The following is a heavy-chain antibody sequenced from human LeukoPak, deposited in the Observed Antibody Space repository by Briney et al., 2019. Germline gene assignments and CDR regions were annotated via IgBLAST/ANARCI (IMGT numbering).Heavy chain of an antibody. CDR2: IKRDGSEK. Sequence: GGSLRLSCAASGFTFSSYWMSWVRQAPGKGLEWVASIKRDGSEKYYVDSVKGRFTISRDNSKNTLYLQMNSLRAEDTAVYYCAKAASWELLDYWGQGTLVNVSS. J-gene: IGHJ4*02. CDR1: GFTFSSYW. CDR3: AKAASWELLDY. D-gene: IGHD1-26*01. V-gene: IGHV3-7*03.